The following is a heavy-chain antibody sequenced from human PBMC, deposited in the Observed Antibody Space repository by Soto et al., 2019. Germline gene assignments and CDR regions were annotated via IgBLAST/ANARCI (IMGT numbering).Heavy chain of an antibody. CDR3: ASADCSSTSCYDPYYYYGMDV. CDR1: GFTFSSYA. Sequence: PGGSLRISCAACGFTFSSYAMSWVRQAPGKGLEWVSAISGSGGSTYYADSVKGRFTISRDNSKNTLYLQMNSLRAEDTAVYYCASADCSSTSCYDPYYYYGMDVWGQGTTLTVSS. J-gene: IGHJ6*02. V-gene: IGHV3-23*01. CDR2: ISGSGGST. D-gene: IGHD2-2*01.